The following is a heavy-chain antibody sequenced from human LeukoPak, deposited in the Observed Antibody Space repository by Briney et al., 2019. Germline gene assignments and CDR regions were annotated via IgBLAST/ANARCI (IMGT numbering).Heavy chain of an antibody. CDR1: GYSISIGYY. D-gene: IGHD6-13*01. Sequence: SETLSLTCAASGYSISIGYYWGWIRQPPGKGLEWIGSIYHSGSTYYNPSLKSRVTISVDTSKNQFSLKLSSVTAADTAVYYCARAAAAGFHAFDIWGQGTMVTVSS. V-gene: IGHV4-38-2*01. CDR3: ARAAAAGFHAFDI. CDR2: IYHSGST. J-gene: IGHJ3*02.